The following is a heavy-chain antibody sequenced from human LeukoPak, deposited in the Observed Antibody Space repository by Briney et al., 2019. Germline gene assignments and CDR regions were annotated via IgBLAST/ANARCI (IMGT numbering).Heavy chain of an antibody. D-gene: IGHD3-22*01. Sequence: SETLSLTCTVFGDSVSSTYWSWIRQPPGKGLEWIGYFTYTGNTNYIPSLKSRVTISVDTSRNQFSLKMTSVTAADTAVYYCARGAAGDSGGYYPPDIWGQGTMVTVSS. CDR2: FTYTGNT. J-gene: IGHJ3*02. CDR1: GDSVSSTY. V-gene: IGHV4-59*02. CDR3: ARGAAGDSGGYYPPDI.